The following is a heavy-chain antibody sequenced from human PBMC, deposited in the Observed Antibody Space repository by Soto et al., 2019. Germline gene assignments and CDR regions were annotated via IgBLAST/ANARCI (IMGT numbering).Heavy chain of an antibody. CDR3: ARTTFYDIFTAYYSLFDY. Sequence: SETLSLTCTVSGGSISSSSYYWGWIRQPPGKGLEWIGSIYYSGSTYYNPSLKSRVTISVDTSKNQFSLKLSAVTAADTAVYFCARTTFYDIFTAYYSLFDYWGQGTMVT. J-gene: IGHJ4*02. V-gene: IGHV4-39*07. D-gene: IGHD3-9*01. CDR2: IYYSGST. CDR1: GGSISSSSYY.